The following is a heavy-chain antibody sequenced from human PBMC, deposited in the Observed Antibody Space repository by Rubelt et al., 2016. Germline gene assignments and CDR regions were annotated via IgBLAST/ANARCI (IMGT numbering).Heavy chain of an antibody. J-gene: IGHJ3*02. Sequence: QVQLVQSGAEVKKPGASVKVSCKASGYTFTSYDINWVRQATGQGLEWMGWMNPNSGNTGYAQKFQGRVTMTRNTSISTAYMELSSLRSDDTAVYYCARRDGYNWDDAFDIWGQGTMVTVSS. V-gene: IGHV1-8*01. D-gene: IGHD5-24*01. CDR1: GYTFTSYD. CDR2: MNPNSGNT. CDR3: ARRDGYNWDDAFDI.